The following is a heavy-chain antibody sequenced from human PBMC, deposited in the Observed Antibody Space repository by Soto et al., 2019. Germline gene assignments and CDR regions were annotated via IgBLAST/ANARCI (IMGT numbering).Heavy chain of an antibody. CDR2: IFHSGNA. D-gene: IGHD2-15*01. CDR3: ARAHAPTVLLAY. CDR1: GGSIRNVY. V-gene: IGHV4-59*01. J-gene: IGHJ4*02. Sequence: SETLSLTCTVSGGSIRNVYWSWIRQPPGKGLEWIGFIFHSGNAKYNPSLKSRVTMSVDTSKNQFSLSLDSVTAADTAVYFCARAHAPTVLLAYWAQGTLDTVST.